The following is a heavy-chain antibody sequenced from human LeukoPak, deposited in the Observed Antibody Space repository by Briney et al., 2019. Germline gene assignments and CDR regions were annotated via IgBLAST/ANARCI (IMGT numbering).Heavy chain of an antibody. J-gene: IGHJ4*02. CDR3: ARGRPYSASYYDSDY. D-gene: IGHD1-26*01. CDR1: GGSISNYY. V-gene: IGHV4-4*07. Sequence: SETLSLTCSVSGGSISNYYWSWIRQPAGKGLEWIGRIYASRSTNHNPSLKSRVTMSVDTSKNQFSLKLSSVTAAGTAMYYCARGRPYSASYYDSDYWGQGTLVTVSS. CDR2: IYASRST.